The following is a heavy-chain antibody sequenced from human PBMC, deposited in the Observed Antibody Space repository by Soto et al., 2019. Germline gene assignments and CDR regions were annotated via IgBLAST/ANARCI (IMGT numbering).Heavy chain of an antibody. CDR1: GFTFSSYE. J-gene: IGHJ4*02. Sequence: PGGSLRLSCAASGFTFSSYEMNWVRQAPGEGLEWVSYISSSGSTIYYADSVKGRFTISRDNTKNSLYLQMNSLRAEDTAVYYCASNYEYSSGWYVSGFDYWGQGTLVTVSS. D-gene: IGHD6-19*01. V-gene: IGHV3-48*03. CDR2: ISSSGSTI. CDR3: ASNYEYSSGWYVSGFDY.